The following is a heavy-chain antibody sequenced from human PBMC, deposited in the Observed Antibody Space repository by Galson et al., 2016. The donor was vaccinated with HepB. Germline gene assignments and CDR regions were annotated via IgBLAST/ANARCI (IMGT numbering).Heavy chain of an antibody. V-gene: IGHV4-39*01. Sequence: LRLSCAGSGFTFSLFGIHWVRQAPGRGLEWIGSIYWSGSSYYNPSLKSRVTISVDTSRNQFSLKLTSVTAADTAVYYCARPGSSAWHGGLAYWGQGTLVTVSS. D-gene: IGHD6-19*01. CDR1: GFTFSLFGIH. CDR3: ARPGSSAWHGGLAY. CDR2: IYWSGSS. J-gene: IGHJ4*02.